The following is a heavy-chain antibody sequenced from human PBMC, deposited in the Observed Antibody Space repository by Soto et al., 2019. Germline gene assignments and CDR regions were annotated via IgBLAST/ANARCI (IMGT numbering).Heavy chain of an antibody. Sequence: EVQLLESGGGLVQPGGSLRLSCAASGFTFSSYAMSWVRQAPGKGLEWVSAISGGGGSTYYADSVKGRFTISRDNSKNTLFLQMNSLRAEDTAIYYCAKGTAGSGWIWGQGTLVIVSS. D-gene: IGHD6-19*01. CDR1: GFTFSSYA. CDR2: ISGGGGST. J-gene: IGHJ4*02. V-gene: IGHV3-23*01. CDR3: AKGTAGSGWI.